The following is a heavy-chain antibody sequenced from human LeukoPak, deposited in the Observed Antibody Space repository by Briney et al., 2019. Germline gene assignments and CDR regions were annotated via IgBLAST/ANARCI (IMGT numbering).Heavy chain of an antibody. D-gene: IGHD6-13*01. CDR1: GFTFSSYA. J-gene: IGHJ4*02. V-gene: IGHV3-23*01. Sequence: PGGSLRLSCAASGFTFSSYAMSWVRQAPGKGLEWVSAIRGSGGSTYYADSVKGRFTISRDNSKNTLYLQMNSLRAEDTAVYYCARDKPYSSSWYELNYFDYWGQGTLVTVSS. CDR2: IRGSGGST. CDR3: ARDKPYSSSWYELNYFDY.